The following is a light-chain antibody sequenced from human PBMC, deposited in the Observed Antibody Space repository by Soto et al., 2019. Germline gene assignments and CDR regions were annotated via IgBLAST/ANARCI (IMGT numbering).Light chain of an antibody. Sequence: EIVLTQSPGTLSLSPGERATLSCRASQSIRNFLAWYQQKPGQAPRLLIYDASNRASGIPPRFSGSGSGTDFTLAISGLEPEDLAVYYCQQYKNWPPTWTFGQGTKVDIK. CDR3: QQYKNWPPTWT. J-gene: IGKJ1*01. V-gene: IGKV3-11*01. CDR2: DAS. CDR1: QSIRNF.